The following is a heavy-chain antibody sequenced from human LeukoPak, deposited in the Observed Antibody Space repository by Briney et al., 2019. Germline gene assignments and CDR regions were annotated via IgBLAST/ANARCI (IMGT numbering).Heavy chain of an antibody. CDR2: INPNSGGT. V-gene: IGHV1-2*02. CDR3: ARVPHSGSYYDSHDAFDI. Sequence: ASVKVSCKASGYTFTCYYMHWVRQAPGQGLEWMGWINPNSGGTNYAQKFQGRVTMTRDTSISTAYMELSRLRSDDTAVYYCARVPHSGSYYDSHDAFDIWGQGTMVTVSS. J-gene: IGHJ3*02. CDR1: GYTFTCYY. D-gene: IGHD1-26*01.